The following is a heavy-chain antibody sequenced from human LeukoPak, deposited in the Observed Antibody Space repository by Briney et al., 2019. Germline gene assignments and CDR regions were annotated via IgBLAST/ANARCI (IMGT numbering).Heavy chain of an antibody. CDR1: GGSFSGYY. J-gene: IGHJ4*02. CDR2: INHSGGT. V-gene: IGHV4-34*01. Sequence: PSESLSLTCAVYGGSFSGYYWSWIRQPPGTGLEWMGEINHSGGTTYNPSLKSRVTITVDTSKNPFSLKLSSVTAADTAVYYCARSVAGNPKSFDYWGQGTLVTVSS. CDR3: ARSVAGNPKSFDY. D-gene: IGHD6-19*01.